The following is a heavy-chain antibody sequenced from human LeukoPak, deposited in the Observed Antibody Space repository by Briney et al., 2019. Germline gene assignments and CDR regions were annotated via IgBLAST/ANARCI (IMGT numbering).Heavy chain of an antibody. V-gene: IGHV3-30*04. CDR1: GFTFSSYA. J-gene: IGHJ4*02. D-gene: IGHD6-13*01. CDR2: ISYDGSNK. CDR3: ARGPPYSSSWYFDY. Sequence: PGGTLRLSCAASGFTFSSYAMSWVRQAPGKGLEWVAVISYDGSNKYYADSVKGRFTISRDNSKNTLYLQMNSLRAEDTAVYYCARGPPYSSSWYFDYWGQGTLVTVSS.